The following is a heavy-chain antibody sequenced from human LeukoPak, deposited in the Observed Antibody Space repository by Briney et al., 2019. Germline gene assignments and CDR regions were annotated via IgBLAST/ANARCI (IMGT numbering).Heavy chain of an antibody. Sequence: SETLSLTCTVSGGSISSGSYYWSWIRQPAGKGLEWIGRIYTSGSTNYNPSLKSRVTISVDTSKNQFSLKLSSVTAADTAVYYCARGYYLSDDAFDIWGQGTMVTVSS. V-gene: IGHV4-61*02. J-gene: IGHJ3*02. CDR3: ARGYYLSDDAFDI. CDR2: IYTSGST. CDR1: GGSISSGSYY. D-gene: IGHD1-26*01.